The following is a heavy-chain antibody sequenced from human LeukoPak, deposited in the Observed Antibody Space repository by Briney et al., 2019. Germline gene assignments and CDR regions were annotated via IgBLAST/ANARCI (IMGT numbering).Heavy chain of an antibody. CDR3: TGGTTVTTLDY. CDR1: GFIFSGSA. V-gene: IGHV3-73*01. CDR2: IRSKAGSYAT. D-gene: IGHD4-17*01. Sequence: GGSLRLSCVASGFIFSGSAMHWVRQASGKGLEWVARIRSKAGSYATEYAAWVKGRFTISREDSKNTAYLQMNSLKTEDTAVYYCTGGTTVTTLDYWGQGTLVTVSS. J-gene: IGHJ4*02.